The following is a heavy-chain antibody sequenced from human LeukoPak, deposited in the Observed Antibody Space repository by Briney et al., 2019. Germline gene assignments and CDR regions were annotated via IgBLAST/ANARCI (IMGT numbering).Heavy chain of an antibody. J-gene: IGHJ4*02. V-gene: IGHV3-23*01. CDR1: GFTFSSYV. Sequence: PGGSLRLSCAASGFTFSSYVMSWVRQAPGKGLEWVSAISGSGGSTYYADSVKGRFTISRDNSKNMLYLQMNSLRAEDTAVYYCAKAPFITMVRGVISSYFDYWGQGTLVTVSS. D-gene: IGHD3-10*01. CDR2: ISGSGGST. CDR3: AKAPFITMVRGVISSYFDY.